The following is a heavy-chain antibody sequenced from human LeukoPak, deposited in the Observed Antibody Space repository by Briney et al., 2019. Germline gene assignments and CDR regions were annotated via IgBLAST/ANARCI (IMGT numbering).Heavy chain of an antibody. D-gene: IGHD3-22*01. J-gene: IGHJ5*02. V-gene: IGHV1-8*01. CDR3: ARVNYYDSSGSPNWFDP. Sequence: GASVKVSCKASGYTFTSHDINWVRQATGQGLEWMGWMNPNSGNIGYAQKFQGRVTMTRDTSINTAYMELSSLRSEDTAVYYCARVNYYDSSGSPNWFDPLGQGTLVTVSS. CDR1: GYTFTSHD. CDR2: MNPNSGNI.